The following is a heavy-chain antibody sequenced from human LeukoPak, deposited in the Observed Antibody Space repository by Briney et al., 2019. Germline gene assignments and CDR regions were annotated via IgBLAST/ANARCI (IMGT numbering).Heavy chain of an antibody. J-gene: IGHJ4*02. CDR2: IYYSGST. V-gene: IGHV4-39*07. Sequence: GSLRLSCAASGFTFSSYEMNWVRQPPGKGLEWIGSIYYSGSTYYNPSLKSRVTISVDTSKNQFSLKLSSVTAADTAVYYCARQSGYSYGRFDYWGQGTLVTVSS. CDR1: GFTFSSYE. CDR3: ARQSGYSYGRFDY. D-gene: IGHD5-18*01.